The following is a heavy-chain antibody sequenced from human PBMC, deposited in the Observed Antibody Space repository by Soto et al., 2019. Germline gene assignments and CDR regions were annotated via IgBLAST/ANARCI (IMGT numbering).Heavy chain of an antibody. CDR2: INHSGST. D-gene: IGHD3-9*01. CDR3: ARGPSYYDILTGYYSYYYYYGMDV. Sequence: PSETLSLTCAVYGGSFSGYYWSWIRQPPGKGLEWIGEINHSGSTNYNPSLKSRVTISVDTSKNQFSLKLSSVTAADTAVYYCARGPSYYDILTGYYSYYYYYGMDVWGQGTTVTV. V-gene: IGHV4-34*01. J-gene: IGHJ6*02. CDR1: GGSFSGYY.